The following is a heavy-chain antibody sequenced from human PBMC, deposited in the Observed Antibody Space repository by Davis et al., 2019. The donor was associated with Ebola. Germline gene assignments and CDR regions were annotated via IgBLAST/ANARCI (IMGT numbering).Heavy chain of an antibody. V-gene: IGHV3-48*01. CDR3: ARGVVVVAAYYFDY. D-gene: IGHD2-15*01. Sequence: GESLKISCAASGFTFYTYSMNWVRQAPGKGLEWVSYISSSSTTIYYADSVKGRFTISRDNSKNTLYLQMNSLRAEDTAVYYCARGVVVVAAYYFDYWGQGTLVTVSS. CDR1: GFTFYTYS. CDR2: ISSSSTTI. J-gene: IGHJ4*02.